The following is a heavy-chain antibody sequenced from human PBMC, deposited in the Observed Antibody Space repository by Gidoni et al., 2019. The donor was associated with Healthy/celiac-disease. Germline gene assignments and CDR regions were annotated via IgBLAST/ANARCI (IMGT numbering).Heavy chain of an antibody. D-gene: IGHD3-3*01. J-gene: IGHJ4*02. V-gene: IGHV2-26*01. CDR2: IFSNDEK. CDR1: GFSLSTARMG. CDR3: ARRAYDFWSGPTYYFDY. Sequence: QVTLKESGPVLVKPTETLTLTCTVSGFSLSTARMGVSWIRQPPGKALEWLAHIFSNDEKSYSTSLKSRLTISKDTSKSQVVLTMTNMDPVDTATYYCARRAYDFWSGPTYYFDYWGQGTLVTVSS.